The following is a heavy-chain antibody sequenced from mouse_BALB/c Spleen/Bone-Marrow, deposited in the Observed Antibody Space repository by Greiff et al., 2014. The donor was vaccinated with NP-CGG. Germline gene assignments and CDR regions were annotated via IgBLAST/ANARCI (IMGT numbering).Heavy chain of an antibody. CDR1: GYTFTSYW. CDR3: ARDGYY. V-gene: IGHV1S81*02. D-gene: IGHD2-3*01. Sequence: VQLQQSGAELVKPGASVKLSCKASGYTFTSYWMHWVKQRPGQGLEWIGEINPSNGRTNYNEKFKSKATLTVDKSSSTAYMQLSSLTSGDSAVYYWARDGYYWGQGTLVTVSA. CDR2: INPSNGRT. J-gene: IGHJ3*01.